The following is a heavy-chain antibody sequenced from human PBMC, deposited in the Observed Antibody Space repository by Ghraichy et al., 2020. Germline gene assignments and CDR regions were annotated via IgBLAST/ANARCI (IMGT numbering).Heavy chain of an antibody. CDR3: ARRGNDYDFWSGYYTSYNWFDP. CDR1: GGSFSGYY. Sequence: SETLSLTCAVYGGSFSGYYWSWIRQPPGKGLEWIGEINHSGSTNYNPSLKSRVTISVDTSKNQFSLKLSSVTAADTAVYYCARRGNDYDFWSGYYTSYNWFDPWGQGTLVTVSS. D-gene: IGHD3-3*01. CDR2: INHSGST. J-gene: IGHJ5*02. V-gene: IGHV4-34*01.